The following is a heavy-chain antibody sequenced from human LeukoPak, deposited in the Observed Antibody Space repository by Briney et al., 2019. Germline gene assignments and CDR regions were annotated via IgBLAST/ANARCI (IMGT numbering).Heavy chain of an antibody. V-gene: IGHV3-30*03. CDR2: ISYDEKTK. D-gene: IGHD5-18*01. Sequence: GRSLRPSRAPSALTFRTNCMHCVRQAPSKGLGWVAVISYDEKTKSHTHSVKGRFTLYRDNSKNTLYVQMNSLRAGDTAVYFCARTLGGYNYGPCDSWGEGTLVSVSS. CDR3: ARTLGGYNYGPCDS. CDR1: ALTFRTNC. J-gene: IGHJ4*02.